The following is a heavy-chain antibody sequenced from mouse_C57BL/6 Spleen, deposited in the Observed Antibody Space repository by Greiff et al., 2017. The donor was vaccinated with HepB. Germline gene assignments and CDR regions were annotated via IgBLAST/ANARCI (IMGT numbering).Heavy chain of an antibody. V-gene: IGHV6-3*01. CDR1: GFTFSNYW. Sequence: EVKLLESGGGLVQPGGSMKLSCVASGFTFSNYWMNWVRQSPEKGLEWVAQIRLKSDNYATHYAESVKGRFTISRDDSKSSVYLQMNNLRAEDTGIYYCTEHSWFAYWGQGTLVTVSA. CDR3: TEHSWFAY. J-gene: IGHJ3*01. CDR2: IRLKSDNYAT.